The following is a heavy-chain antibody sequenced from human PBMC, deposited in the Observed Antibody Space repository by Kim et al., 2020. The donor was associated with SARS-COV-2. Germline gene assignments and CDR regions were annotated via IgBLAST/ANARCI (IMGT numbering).Heavy chain of an antibody. D-gene: IGHD2-2*01. CDR3: ARESVVVPAARTSKGAFDI. CDR2: INPSGGST. V-gene: IGHV1-46*01. J-gene: IGHJ3*02. CDR1: GYTFTSYY. Sequence: ASVKVSCKASGYTFTSYYMHWVRQAPGQGLEWMGIINPSGGSTSYAQKFQGRVTMTRDTSTSTVYMELSSLRSEDTAVYYCARESVVVPAARTSKGAFDIWGQGTMVTVSS.